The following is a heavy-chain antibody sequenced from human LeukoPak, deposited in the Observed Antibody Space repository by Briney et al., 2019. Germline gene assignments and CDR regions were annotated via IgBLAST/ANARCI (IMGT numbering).Heavy chain of an antibody. J-gene: IGHJ3*02. CDR3: ARDLPRDNDAFDI. CDR1: GFTFSSYS. CDR2: ISSSSSYL. Sequence: GGSLRLSCAASGFTFSSYSMNWVRQAPGKGLEWVSSISSSSSYLYYADSVKGRFTISRDNAKNSLYLQMNSLRAEDTAFYYCARDLPRDNDAFDIWGQGTMGTVSS. V-gene: IGHV3-21*01.